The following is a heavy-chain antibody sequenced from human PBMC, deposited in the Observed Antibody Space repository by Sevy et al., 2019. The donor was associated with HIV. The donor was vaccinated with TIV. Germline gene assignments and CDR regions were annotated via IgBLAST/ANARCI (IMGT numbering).Heavy chain of an antibody. CDR3: ARMGDYSDSSGYYPLKF. Sequence: ASVKVSCKASGYTFTGYYVHWVRQAPGQGLEWMGWINPNNGGTYFAKKFQDSVTLTTDPSVNTAYMELRSLTFDDTAIYYCARMGDYSDSSGYYPLKFWGQGTLVTVSS. CDR2: INPNNGGT. J-gene: IGHJ4*02. V-gene: IGHV1-2*02. D-gene: IGHD3-22*01. CDR1: GYTFTGYY.